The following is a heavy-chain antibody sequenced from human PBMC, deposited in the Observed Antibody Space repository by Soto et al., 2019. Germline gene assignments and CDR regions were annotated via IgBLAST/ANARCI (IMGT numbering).Heavy chain of an antibody. J-gene: IGHJ4*02. Sequence: GGSLRLSCTASGFTFGDYAMSWFRQAPGKGLEWVGFIRSKAYGGTTEYAASVKGRFTISRDDSKSIAYLQMNSLKTEDTAVYYCTREILRYSPKPKFDSWAQGTLVTASS. D-gene: IGHD3-9*01. CDR3: TREILRYSPKPKFDS. CDR1: GFTFGDYA. V-gene: IGHV3-49*03. CDR2: IRSKAYGGTT.